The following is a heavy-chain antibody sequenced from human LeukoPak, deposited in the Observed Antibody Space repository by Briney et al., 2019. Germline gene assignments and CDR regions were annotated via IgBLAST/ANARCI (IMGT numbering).Heavy chain of an antibody. Sequence: GASVKVSCKASGYTFTSYYMHWVRQAPGQGLEWMGIINPSGGSTSYAQKFQGRVTMTRDTSTSTVYMELSSLRSEDTAVYYCARGPAVAGTGDWFDPWGQGTLVTASS. V-gene: IGHV1-46*01. J-gene: IGHJ5*02. D-gene: IGHD6-19*01. CDR2: INPSGGST. CDR1: GYTFTSYY. CDR3: ARGPAVAGTGDWFDP.